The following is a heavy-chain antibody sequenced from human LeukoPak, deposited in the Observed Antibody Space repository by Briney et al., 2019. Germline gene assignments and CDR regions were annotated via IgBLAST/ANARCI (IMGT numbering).Heavy chain of an antibody. J-gene: IGHJ6*02. D-gene: IGHD6-19*01. CDR2: ISASSNYI. Sequence: KPEGSLRLSCAASGFTFSDYSMNWVRQAPGKGLEWVSSISASSNYIYYADSVKGRFTISRDNAKNSLYLQMSSLRAEDTAVYYCARGTPSSSGWLYYGMDVWGQGTTVTVSS. CDR1: GFTFSDYS. V-gene: IGHV3-21*01. CDR3: ARGTPSSSGWLYYGMDV.